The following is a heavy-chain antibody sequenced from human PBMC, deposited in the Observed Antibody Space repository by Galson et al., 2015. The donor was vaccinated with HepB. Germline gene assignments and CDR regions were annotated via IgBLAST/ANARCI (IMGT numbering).Heavy chain of an antibody. V-gene: IGHV1-69*10. J-gene: IGHJ6*03. CDR1: GGTFSSYA. CDR3: ARDPVEYSRAGIMDV. CDR2: VIPILGIA. D-gene: IGHD6-6*01. Sequence: SVKVSCKASGGTFSSYAISWVRQAPGQGLEWMGGVIPILGIANYAQKFQGRVTITADKSTSTAYMELSSLRSEDTAVYYCARDPVEYSRAGIMDVWGKGTTVTVSS.